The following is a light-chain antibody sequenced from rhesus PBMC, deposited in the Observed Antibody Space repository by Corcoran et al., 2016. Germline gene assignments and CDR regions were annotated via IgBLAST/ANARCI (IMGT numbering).Light chain of an antibody. Sequence: QAALTQPPSVSGSPGQSVTISCTGTSNDVGGYGYVSWYQQHPGTAPKLMIYEVSKRPSGVSDRFSGSKSGNTASLTISGLQAEDEADYYCSSYAGSNTFIFGAGTRLTVL. V-gene: IGLV2-23*01. J-gene: IGLJ1*01. CDR2: EVS. CDR1: SNDVGGYGY. CDR3: SSYAGSNTFI.